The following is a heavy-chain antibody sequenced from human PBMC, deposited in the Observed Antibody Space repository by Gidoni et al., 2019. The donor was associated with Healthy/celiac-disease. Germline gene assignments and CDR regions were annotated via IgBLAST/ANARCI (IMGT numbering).Heavy chain of an antibody. CDR2: ISYDGSNK. CDR3: ARVMGEYRRAP. CDR1: GFTFRSYA. D-gene: IGHD3-16*01. V-gene: IGHV3-30*01. J-gene: IGHJ5*02. Sequence: QVPLVESGGGVVQPGRSLRLSCAASGFTFRSYAMHWVRQAPGKGLEWVAVISYDGSNKYYADSVKGRFTISRDNSKNTLYLQMNSLRAEDTAVYYCARVMGEYRRAPWGQGTLVTVSS.